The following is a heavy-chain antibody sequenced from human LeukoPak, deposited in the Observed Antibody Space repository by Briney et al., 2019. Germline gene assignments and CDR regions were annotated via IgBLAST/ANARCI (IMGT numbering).Heavy chain of an antibody. CDR2: IYYSGST. V-gene: IGHV4-39*01. Sequence: SGTLSLTCTVSGGSISSSSYYWGWIRQPPGKGLEWIGSIYYSGSTYYNPSLKSRVTISVDTSKNQFSLKLSSVTAADTAVYYCARLGTYYYDSSGYYDYWGQGTLVTVSS. CDR1: GGSISSSSYY. CDR3: ARLGTYYYDSSGYYDY. D-gene: IGHD3-22*01. J-gene: IGHJ4*02.